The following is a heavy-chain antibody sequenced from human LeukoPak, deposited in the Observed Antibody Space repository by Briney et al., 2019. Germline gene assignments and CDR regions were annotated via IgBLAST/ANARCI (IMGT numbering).Heavy chain of an antibody. CDR2: INPSSGGT. Sequence: ASVKVSCKASGHTFTGYYIHWVRQAPGQGLEWMGRINPSSGGTNYAQKFQGRVTMTRDTSISTAYMELSRLRSDDTAVYFCARDLGSTRGYWGQGTLVTVSS. J-gene: IGHJ4*02. D-gene: IGHD2-2*01. CDR3: ARDLGSTRGY. CDR1: GHTFTGYY. V-gene: IGHV1-2*06.